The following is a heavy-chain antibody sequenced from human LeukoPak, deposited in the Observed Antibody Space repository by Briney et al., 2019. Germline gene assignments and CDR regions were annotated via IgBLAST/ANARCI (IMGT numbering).Heavy chain of an antibody. CDR1: GYTFTSYY. Sequence: EASVKVSCKASGYTFTSYYMHWVRQAPGQGLEWMGIINPSGGSTSYAQKFQGRVTMTRDTSTSTVYMELSSLRSEGTAVYYCARDRGIVVVPAALNWFDPWGQGTLVTVSS. CDR2: INPSGGST. CDR3: ARDRGIVVVPAALNWFDP. J-gene: IGHJ5*02. V-gene: IGHV1-46*01. D-gene: IGHD2-2*01.